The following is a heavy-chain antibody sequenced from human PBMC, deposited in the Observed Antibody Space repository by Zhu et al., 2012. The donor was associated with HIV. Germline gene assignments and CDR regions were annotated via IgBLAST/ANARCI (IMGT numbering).Heavy chain of an antibody. V-gene: IGHV3-48*03. CDR3: ARGLSTAHGAYDV. CDR1: GFTFSSYE. Sequence: QLVESGGDLVQPGGSLRLSCAAYGFTFSSYEMNWVRQAPGKGLEWLSYIGNSGRTTYYADSVKGRFTISRDNAKNSVYLHTNSLRAEDTAIYYCARGLSTAHGAYDVWGQGTVVT. J-gene: IGHJ3*01. CDR2: IGNSGRTT.